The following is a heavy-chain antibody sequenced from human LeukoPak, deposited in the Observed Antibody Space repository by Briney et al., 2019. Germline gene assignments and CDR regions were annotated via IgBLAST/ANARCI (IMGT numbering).Heavy chain of an antibody. V-gene: IGHV1-8*01. CDR2: MNPNSGNT. CDR1: GYTFTSYD. D-gene: IGHD3-3*01. CDR3: ARGGLLEWLLYYYYYYGMDV. J-gene: IGHJ6*02. Sequence: ASVKVSCKASGYTFTSYDINWVRQATGQGLEWMGWMNPNSGNTSYAQKFQGRVTMTRNTSISTAYMELSSLRSEDTAVYYCARGGLLEWLLYYYYYYGMDVWGQGTTVTVSS.